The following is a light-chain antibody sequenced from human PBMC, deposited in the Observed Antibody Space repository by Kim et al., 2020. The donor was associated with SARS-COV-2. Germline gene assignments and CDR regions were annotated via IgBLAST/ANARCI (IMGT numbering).Light chain of an antibody. CDR2: DAS. J-gene: IGKJ2*01. CDR1: QSVSSY. V-gene: IGKV3-11*01. CDR3: QQRSNWPPMYT. Sequence: SPGEIATLSCRASQSVSSYLAWYQQKPGQAPRLLIYDASNRATGIPARFSGSGSGTDFTLTISSLEPEDFAVYYCQQRSNWPPMYTFGQGTKLEI.